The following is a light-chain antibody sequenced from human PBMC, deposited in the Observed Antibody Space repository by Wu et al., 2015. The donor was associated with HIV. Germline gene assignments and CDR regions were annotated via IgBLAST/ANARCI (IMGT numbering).Light chain of an antibody. J-gene: IGKJ4*01. V-gene: IGKV1-9*01. Sequence: DIQLTQSPSFLSASVGDRVTITCRASQGISSFLVWYQQKPGIAPKLLIYAASTLQSGVPSRFSGSGSGTEFTLTISSLQPEDFATYYCQHLNGFFGGRDQGGHQT. CDR3: QHLNGF. CDR1: QGISSF. CDR2: AAS.